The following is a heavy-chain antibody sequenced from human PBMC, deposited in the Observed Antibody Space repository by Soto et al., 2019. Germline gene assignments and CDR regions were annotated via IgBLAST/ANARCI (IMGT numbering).Heavy chain of an antibody. CDR1: GFTFSGSA. CDR2: IRSKTNNYAT. V-gene: IGHV3-73*02. CDR3: TRRPTYYYGSDNDY. Sequence: EVQLVEYGGGLVQPGGSLKLSCAASGFTFSGSAMHWVRQASGKGLEWIGRIRSKTNNYATAYAAPLKGRFTISRDDSKNTAYLQMNSLKTEDTAVYYWTRRPTYYYGSDNDYWGQGTLVTVSS. D-gene: IGHD3-10*01. J-gene: IGHJ4*02.